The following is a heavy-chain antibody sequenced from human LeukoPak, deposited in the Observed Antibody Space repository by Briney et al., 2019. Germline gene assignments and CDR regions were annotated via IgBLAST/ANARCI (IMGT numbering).Heavy chain of an antibody. CDR2: IIPAFGTA. J-gene: IGHJ4*02. Sequence: GASVKVSCKATGYSFTNYYMNCVRQAPGQGPEWMGGIIPAFGTANYAQKFQGRVTITSDESTSTAYMELSSLRSEDTAVYYCARQSSQWEYYFDFWGQGTLVTVSS. D-gene: IGHD1-26*01. V-gene: IGHV1-69*13. CDR1: GYSFTNYY. CDR3: ARQSSQWEYYFDF.